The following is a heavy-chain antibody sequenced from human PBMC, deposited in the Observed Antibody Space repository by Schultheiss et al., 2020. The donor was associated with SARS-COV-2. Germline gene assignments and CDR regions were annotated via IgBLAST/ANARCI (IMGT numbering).Heavy chain of an antibody. D-gene: IGHD1-26*01. J-gene: IGHJ4*02. CDR2: IYSGGST. V-gene: IGHV3-66*01. CDR3: ARSPQWELLQSDY. Sequence: GGSLRLSCAASGFTVSSNYMSWVRQAPGKGLEWVSVIYSGGSTYYADSVKGRFTISRDNSKNTLYLQMNSLRAEDTAVYYCARSPQWELLQSDYWGQGTLVTVSS. CDR1: GFTVSSNY.